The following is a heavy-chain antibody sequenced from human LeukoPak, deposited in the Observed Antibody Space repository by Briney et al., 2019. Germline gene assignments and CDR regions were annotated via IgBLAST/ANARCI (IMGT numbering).Heavy chain of an antibody. CDR1: GYTFTSYG. CDR3: ASTVVDNPTDY. J-gene: IGHJ4*02. D-gene: IGHD2-2*01. CDR2: ISAYNGNT. Sequence: GASVKVSCKASGYTFTSYGISWVRQAPGQGLEWMGWISAYNGNTNYAQKFQGRVTMTRDTSISTAYMELSRLRSDDTAVYYCASTVVDNPTDYWGQGTLVTVSS. V-gene: IGHV1-18*01.